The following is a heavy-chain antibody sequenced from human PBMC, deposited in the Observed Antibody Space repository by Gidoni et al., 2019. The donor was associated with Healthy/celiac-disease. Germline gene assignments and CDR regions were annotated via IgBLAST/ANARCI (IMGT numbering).Heavy chain of an antibody. D-gene: IGHD3-3*01. CDR2: ISSSSSYT. CDR3: ARDQGSTIFGVVTPASFDP. CDR1: GFTFRDYY. J-gene: IGHJ5*02. Sequence: QVQLVESGGGLVKPGGSLRLSCAASGFTFRDYYISWIRQAPGKGLEWVSYISSSSSYTNYADSVKGRFTISRDNAKNSLYLQMNSLRAEDTAVYYCARDQGSTIFGVVTPASFDPWGQGTLVTVSS. V-gene: IGHV3-11*06.